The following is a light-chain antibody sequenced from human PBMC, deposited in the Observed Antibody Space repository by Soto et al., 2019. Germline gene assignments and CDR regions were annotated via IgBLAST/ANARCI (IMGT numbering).Light chain of an antibody. CDR2: GAS. CDR3: QQYNNWPRT. Sequence: EIVMTQSPATLSVSPGERATLSCRASQSVSGNLAWYQQKPGQAPRLLIYGASTRATGIPGKFSGSGSGTEFTLTISSLQSEDFAVYYCQQYNNWPRTFGQGTKVELK. CDR1: QSVSGN. J-gene: IGKJ1*01. V-gene: IGKV3-15*01.